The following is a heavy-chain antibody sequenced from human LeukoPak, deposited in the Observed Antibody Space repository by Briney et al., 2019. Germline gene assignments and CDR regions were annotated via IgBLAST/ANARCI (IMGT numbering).Heavy chain of an antibody. CDR1: GFTFSSYG. CDR3: AKAGIVVVPAAMQWTFGY. V-gene: IGHV3-30*02. CDR2: IRYDGSNK. Sequence: GGSLRLSCAASGFTFSSYGMHWVRQAPGKGLEWVAFIRYDGSNKYYADSVKGRFTISRDNSKNTLYLQMNSLRAEDTAVYYCAKAGIVVVPAAMQWTFGYWGQGTLVTVSS. J-gene: IGHJ4*02. D-gene: IGHD2-2*01.